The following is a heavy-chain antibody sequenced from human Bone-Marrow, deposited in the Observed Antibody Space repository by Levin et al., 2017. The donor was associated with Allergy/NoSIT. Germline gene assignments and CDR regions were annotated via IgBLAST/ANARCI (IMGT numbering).Heavy chain of an antibody. CDR3: ARIVEGGSKYYFDY. Sequence: LSQTLSLTCTFSGFSLSTSGMCVSWIRQPPGKALEWLALIDWDDDKYYSTSLKTRLTISKDTSKNQVVLTMTNMDPVDTATYYCARIVEGGSKYYFDYWGQGTLVTVSS. J-gene: IGHJ4*02. CDR2: IDWDDDK. V-gene: IGHV2-70*01. D-gene: IGHD3-10*01. CDR1: GFSLSTSGMC.